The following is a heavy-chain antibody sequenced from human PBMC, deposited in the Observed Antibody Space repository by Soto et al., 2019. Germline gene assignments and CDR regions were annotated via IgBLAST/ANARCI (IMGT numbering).Heavy chain of an antibody. CDR3: AKDRINGNSVWDPFDV. CDR2: TGIHGDG. J-gene: IGHJ3*01. CDR1: GFTFSVYA. D-gene: IGHD2-8*01. Sequence: LRLSCEASGFTFSVYAMTWVRQAPGKGLDWVSSTGIHGDGYYAESVKGRFTISRDDSKSTLFLQMDSLRAEDTAVYYCAKDRINGNSVWDPFDVWGQGTMVTVSS. V-gene: IGHV3-23*01.